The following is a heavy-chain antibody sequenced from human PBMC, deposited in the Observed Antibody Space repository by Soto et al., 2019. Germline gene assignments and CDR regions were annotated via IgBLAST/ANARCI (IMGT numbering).Heavy chain of an antibody. CDR1: GYTFSNNY. CDR3: ARGYGLVKHDDFWSGYYDY. Sequence: QVQLVQSGAEVMKPGASVKISCKASGYTFSNNYINWVRQAPGQGLEWVGLINPSGASTTYAQNFQGRVIMSRDTFTSTVYIELSGLRSDDTAVYYCARGYGLVKHDDFWSGYYDYWGQGTLVTVSS. V-gene: IGHV1-46*01. CDR2: INPSGAST. D-gene: IGHD3-3*01. J-gene: IGHJ4*02.